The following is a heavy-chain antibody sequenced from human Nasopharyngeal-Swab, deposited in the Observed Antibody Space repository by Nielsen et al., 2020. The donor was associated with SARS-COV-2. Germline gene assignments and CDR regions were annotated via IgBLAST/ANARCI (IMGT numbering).Heavy chain of an antibody. J-gene: IGHJ3*02. Sequence: WIRQPPGKGLEWIGYIYYSGSTYYNPSLKSRVTISVDTSKNQFSLELSSVTAADTAVYYCARGDKAEITIFGVVIISAAFDIWGQGTMVT. D-gene: IGHD3-3*01. CDR2: IYYSGST. V-gene: IGHV4-31*02. CDR3: ARGDKAEITIFGVVIISAAFDI.